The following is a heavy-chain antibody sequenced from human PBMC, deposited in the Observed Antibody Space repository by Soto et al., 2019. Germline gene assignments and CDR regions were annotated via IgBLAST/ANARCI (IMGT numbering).Heavy chain of an antibody. V-gene: IGHV5-51*01. D-gene: IGHD1-26*01. J-gene: IGHJ6*03. CDR3: ARHLAYSGSYYYYYNMDV. CDR1: GYSFTSYW. CDR2: IYPGDSDT. Sequence: GESLKISCKGSGYSFTSYWIGWVRQIPGKGLEWMGIIYPGDSDTRYSPSFQGQVTISADKSIRTAYLQWSSLKASDTAMYYCARHLAYSGSYYYYYNMDVWGQGTTVTV.